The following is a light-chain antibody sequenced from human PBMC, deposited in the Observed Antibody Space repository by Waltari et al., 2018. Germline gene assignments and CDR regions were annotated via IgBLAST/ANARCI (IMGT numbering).Light chain of an antibody. CDR1: QDVNGW. CDR2: AVS. Sequence: DIQMTQSPSSVSASVGDRVTITCRAGQDVNGWLTWYQQKPGKAPKLLIYAVSTLQTGVPSRFSGARSGTEYTLTITGLQPEDFATYFCQQGTTFPPTFGQGTKVDIK. CDR3: QQGTTFPPT. V-gene: IGKV1-12*01. J-gene: IGKJ1*01.